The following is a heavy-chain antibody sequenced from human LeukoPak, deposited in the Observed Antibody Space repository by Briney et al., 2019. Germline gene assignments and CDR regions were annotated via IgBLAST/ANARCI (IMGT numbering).Heavy chain of an antibody. J-gene: IGHJ4*02. CDR2: MNPNSGNT. V-gene: IGHV1-8*03. Sequence: ASVKVSCKASGYTFTVYDINWVRQTPGQGLEWMGWMNPNSGNTGYAQRFQGRLTFTRSISISTAYMELSSLRSEDTAVYYCARGASRSFDYWGQGTLVTVSS. CDR1: GYTFTVYD. CDR3: ARGASRSFDY.